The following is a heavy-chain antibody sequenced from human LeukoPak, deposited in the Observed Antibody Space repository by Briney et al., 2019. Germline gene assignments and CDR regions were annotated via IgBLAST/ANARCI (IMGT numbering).Heavy chain of an antibody. J-gene: IGHJ4*02. D-gene: IGHD3-22*01. V-gene: IGHV3-23*01. CDR1: GFTSHSYA. CDR3: ARNYYDSSGYSPFFDY. CDR2: INGGGDVT. Sequence: GGSLRLSCATSGFTSHSYAMSWVRQAPGKGLGWVSAINGGGDVTYYADSVQGRFFFSRDNAKNTLYLQLNSLRAEDAAVYYCARNYYDSSGYSPFFDYWGQGTLVTVSS.